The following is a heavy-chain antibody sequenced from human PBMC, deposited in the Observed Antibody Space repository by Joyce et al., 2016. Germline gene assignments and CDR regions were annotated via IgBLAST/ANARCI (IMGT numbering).Heavy chain of an antibody. J-gene: IGHJ4*02. V-gene: IGHV1-8*01. CDR3: ARGPHYYITGWGDY. Sequence: QVQLVQSGAEVKKPGTSVKVSCKASGYTFTTYDINWVRQAPGQGPEWMGWMNPDSGNSSCAQKFKGRVTMTRDTSSNTAYMELSSLRSDDTAVYYCARGPHYYITGWGDYWGQGTLVAVSS. CDR1: GYTFTTYD. CDR2: MNPDSGNS. D-gene: IGHD3-10*01.